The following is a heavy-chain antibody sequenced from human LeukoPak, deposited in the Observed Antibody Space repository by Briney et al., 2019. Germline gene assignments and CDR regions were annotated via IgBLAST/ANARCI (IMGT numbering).Heavy chain of an antibody. CDR1: GFXFSDVS. CDR3: ATDYKPGTYYFDF. CDR2: VLTESDGGTA. Sequence: GGSLRLSCAASGFXFSDVSIAWVRQAPGKGLEWVGRVLTESDGGTADYAAPVKGRFTISRDDSKDTLYLQMNSLKAEDTAMYFCATDYKPGTYYFDFWGQGTLVTVSS. V-gene: IGHV3-15*01. D-gene: IGHD5-24*01. J-gene: IGHJ4*02.